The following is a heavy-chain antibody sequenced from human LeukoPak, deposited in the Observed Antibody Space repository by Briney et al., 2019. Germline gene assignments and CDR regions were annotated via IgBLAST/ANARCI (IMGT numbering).Heavy chain of an antibody. Sequence: GGSLRLSCAASGFTFSSYWMHWVRQAPGKGLEWVSGISGSGGSTYYADSVKGRFTISRDNPKNTLYLQVNSLRVEDTAVYYCATSNYGSGSFSYRDYWGQGTLVTVSS. V-gene: IGHV3-23*01. CDR2: ISGSGGST. CDR1: GFTFSSYW. J-gene: IGHJ4*02. CDR3: ATSNYGSGSFSYRDY. D-gene: IGHD3-10*01.